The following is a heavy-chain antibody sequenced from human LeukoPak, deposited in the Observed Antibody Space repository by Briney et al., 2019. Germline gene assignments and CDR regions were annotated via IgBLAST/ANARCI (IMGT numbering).Heavy chain of an antibody. D-gene: IGHD4-17*01. J-gene: IGHJ5*02. CDR1: GGSISSYY. V-gene: IGHV4-59*12. CDR3: ARDNDYGDSPPGWFDP. CDR2: IYHSGST. Sequence: SETLSLTCTVSGGSISSYYWSWIRQPPGKGLEWIGYIYHSGSTSYSPSLKSRVTISIDRSKNQFSLKLTSVTAADTAVYFCARDNDYGDSPPGWFDPWGQGTLVTVSS.